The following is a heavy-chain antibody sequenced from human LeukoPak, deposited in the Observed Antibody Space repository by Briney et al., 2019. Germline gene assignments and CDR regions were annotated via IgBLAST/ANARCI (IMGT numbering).Heavy chain of an antibody. D-gene: IGHD4-23*01. CDR1: GGSINNNY. J-gene: IGHJ4*02. CDR2: IDFNGGP. V-gene: IGHV4-59*08. Sequence: SETLSLICSVSGGSINNNYWSWIRQSPEKGLEWIANIDFNGGPKYDPSLKSRITITLETSKNQFSLRLSHVTAADTAVYYCAGHIGRWSFDYWGQGTLVTVSS. CDR3: AGHIGRWSFDY.